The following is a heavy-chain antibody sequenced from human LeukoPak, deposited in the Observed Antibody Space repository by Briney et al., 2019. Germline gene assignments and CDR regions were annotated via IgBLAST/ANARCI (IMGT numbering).Heavy chain of an antibody. CDR3: ARDHRRYCSGGSCYGY. J-gene: IGHJ4*02. D-gene: IGHD2-15*01. CDR2: INPNSGGT. CDR1: GYTFTGYY. Sequence: ASVKVSCKASGYTFTGYYMHWVRQAPGQGLEWMGWINPNSGGTNYAQKFQGRVTMTRDTSISTAYMELSRLRSDDTAVYYCARDHRRYCSGGSCYGYWGQGTQVTVSS. V-gene: IGHV1-2*02.